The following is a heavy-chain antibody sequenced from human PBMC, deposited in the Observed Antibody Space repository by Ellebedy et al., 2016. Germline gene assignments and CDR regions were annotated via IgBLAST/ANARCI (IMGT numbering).Heavy chain of an antibody. V-gene: IGHV3-23*01. D-gene: IGHD5-24*01. CDR1: GLTFSNYA. CDR3: AKDRDNYWKGKGASDT. CDR2: ISGSGASI. Sequence: GGSLRLXCVVSGLTFSNYAMTWVRQAPGKGLQWVSSISGSGASINYADSVKGRFTISRDNSKNMLFLQMNSLRVEDTALYYCAKDRDNYWKGKGASDTWGQGTMVTVSS. J-gene: IGHJ3*01.